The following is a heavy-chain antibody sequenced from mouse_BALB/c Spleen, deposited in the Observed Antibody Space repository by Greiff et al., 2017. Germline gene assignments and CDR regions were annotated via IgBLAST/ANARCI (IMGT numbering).Heavy chain of an antibody. Sequence: EVQRVESGGGLVQPGGSLRLSCATSGFTFTDYYMSWVRQPPGKALEWLGFIRNKANGYTTEYSASVKGRFTISRDNSQSILYLQMNTLRAEDSATYYCARANWNYFDYWGQGTTLTVSS. J-gene: IGHJ2*01. CDR2: IRNKANGYTT. CDR3: ARANWNYFDY. D-gene: IGHD4-1*01. CDR1: GFTFTDYY. V-gene: IGHV7-3*02.